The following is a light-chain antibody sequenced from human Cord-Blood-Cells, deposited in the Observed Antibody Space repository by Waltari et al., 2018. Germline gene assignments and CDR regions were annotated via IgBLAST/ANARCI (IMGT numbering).Light chain of an antibody. CDR1: SSDGGGYNY. J-gene: IGLJ2*01. Sequence: QSALTQPAPVSGSPGQSITTSCTGTSSDGGGYNYVSWYQQHPGKAPKLMIYEVSNRPSGVSNRFSGSKSGNTASLTISGLQAEDEADYYCSSYTSSSTVVFGGGTKLTVL. V-gene: IGLV2-14*01. CDR3: SSYTSSSTVV. CDR2: EVS.